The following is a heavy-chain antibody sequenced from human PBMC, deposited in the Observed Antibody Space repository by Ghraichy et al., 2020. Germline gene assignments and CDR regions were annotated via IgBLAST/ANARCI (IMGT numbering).Heavy chain of an antibody. V-gene: IGHV3-23*01. J-gene: IGHJ4*02. CDR1: GFTFSRYA. CDR3: VKDRYCSSTTCSRSFDS. D-gene: IGHD2-2*01. Sequence: GGSLRLSCAASGFTFSRYAMTWVRQAPGKGLEWVSTISTGGDGTYYADSVKGRFTVSRDNSKNTLFLQMNSLRAEDTAVYYCVKDRYCSSTTCSRSFDSWGQGTLVTVSS. CDR2: ISTGGDGT.